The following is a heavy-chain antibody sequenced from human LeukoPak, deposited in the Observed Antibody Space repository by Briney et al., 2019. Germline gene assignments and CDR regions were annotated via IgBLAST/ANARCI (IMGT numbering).Heavy chain of an antibody. D-gene: IGHD2-2*01. Sequence: PGRSLRLSCAASGFTFSNYGMHWVRQAPGKGLEWVAVIAYDEINTNHADSVKGRFTVSRDNSKKTLFLQMNSLRAEDTAVYYCAKADCGNTSCHPDYWGQGTLVTVSS. CDR1: GFTFSNYG. V-gene: IGHV3-30*18. CDR2: IAYDEINT. CDR3: AKADCGNTSCHPDY. J-gene: IGHJ4*02.